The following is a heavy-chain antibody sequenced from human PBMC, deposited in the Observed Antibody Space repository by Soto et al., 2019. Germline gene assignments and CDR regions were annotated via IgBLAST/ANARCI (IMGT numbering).Heavy chain of an antibody. CDR1: GFTFSTYA. CDR2: ISGNGDKT. V-gene: IGHV3-23*01. J-gene: IGHJ6*02. Sequence: EVQLLESGGDLVQPGGSLRLSCAPSGFTFSTYAMNWVRQAPGKGLEWVSGISGNGDKTYYTDAVKGRFTISRDNSKTMLYLQMNTLRAEDTAVYYCAKDPGYTYGHGLDVWGQGTTVTVSS. CDR3: AKDPGYTYGHGLDV. D-gene: IGHD5-18*01.